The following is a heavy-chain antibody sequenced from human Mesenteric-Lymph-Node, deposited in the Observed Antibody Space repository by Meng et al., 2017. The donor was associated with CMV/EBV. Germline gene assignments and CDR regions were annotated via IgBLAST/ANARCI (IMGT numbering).Heavy chain of an antibody. CDR1: GFIVSSKY. J-gene: IGHJ4*02. D-gene: IGHD3-16*01. V-gene: IGHV3-66*01. CDR3: AREEDYRFDY. Sequence: LYCAASGFIVSSKYMSWVRQAPGKGLEWVSVIYSGGSTYYADSVKGRFTISRDNSKNTLYLQMNSLRAEDTAVYYCAREEDYRFDYWGQGTLVTVSS. CDR2: IYSGGST.